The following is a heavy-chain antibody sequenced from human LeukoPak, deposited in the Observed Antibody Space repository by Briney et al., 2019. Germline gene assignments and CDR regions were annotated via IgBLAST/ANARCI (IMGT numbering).Heavy chain of an antibody. D-gene: IGHD2-2*01. V-gene: IGHV4-34*01. CDR3: ARGRGCSSTSCYRGYYFDY. Sequence: SETLSLTCAVYGGSFSGYYWSWIRQPPGKGLEWIGEINHSGSTNYNPSLKSRVTISVDTSKNQFSLKLSSVTAADTAVYYCARGRGCSSTSCYRGYYFDYRGQGTLVTVSS. J-gene: IGHJ4*02. CDR1: GGSFSGYY. CDR2: INHSGST.